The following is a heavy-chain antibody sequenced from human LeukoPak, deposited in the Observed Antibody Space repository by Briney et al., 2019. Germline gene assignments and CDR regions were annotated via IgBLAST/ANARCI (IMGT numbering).Heavy chain of an antibody. Sequence: GGSLRLSCAASGFTFSSYSMNWVRQAPGKGLEWVSSISSSSSYIYYADSVKGRFTISRENAKNSLYLQMNSLRAEDTAVYYCASFSGYSYGYDYWGQGTLVTVSS. CDR3: ASFSGYSYGYDY. J-gene: IGHJ4*02. D-gene: IGHD5-18*01. CDR1: GFTFSSYS. V-gene: IGHV3-21*01. CDR2: ISSSSSYI.